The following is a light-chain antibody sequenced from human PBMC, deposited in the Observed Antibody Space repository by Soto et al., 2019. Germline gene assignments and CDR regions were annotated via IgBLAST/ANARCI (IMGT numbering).Light chain of an antibody. CDR1: QTVGGRY. V-gene: IGKV3-20*01. J-gene: IGKJ1*01. CDR2: GAS. Sequence: EIVLTQSAATLSLSLGERATLSCRASQTVGGRYLAWFQQKPGQTPRLLIYGASTRAAGVSDRFSGSGSGTDFSLTINRLEPEDFAVYYCLQYVSSPWTFGQGTKV. CDR3: LQYVSSPWT.